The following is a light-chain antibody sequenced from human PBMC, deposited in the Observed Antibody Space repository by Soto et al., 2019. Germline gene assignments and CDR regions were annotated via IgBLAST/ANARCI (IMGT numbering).Light chain of an antibody. CDR1: HTISSW. CDR2: KAS. CDR3: QHYNGYSEA. V-gene: IGKV1-5*03. J-gene: IGKJ1*01. Sequence: DIDPTHSPYTPSVSVGDRVTITCRVRHTISSWLAWYQQKPGKAPKLLIYKASTLKSGVPSRFSGSGSGTEFTLTISSLQPDDFATYYCQHYNGYSEAFGQGTKV.